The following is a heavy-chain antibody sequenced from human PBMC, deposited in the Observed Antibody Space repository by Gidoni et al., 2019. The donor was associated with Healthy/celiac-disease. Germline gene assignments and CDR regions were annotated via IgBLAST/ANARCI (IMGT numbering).Heavy chain of an antibody. D-gene: IGHD3-3*01. CDR3: AREHAYYDFWSGYYGGGSFDY. CDR2: IYSGGST. V-gene: IGHV3-66*02. J-gene: IGHJ4*02. CDR1: GSPVSSTN. Sequence: EVQLVESGGGLVQPGGSLGLSGAASGSPVSSTNSTGVRQAPGKGLEWVSVIYSGGSTYYADSVKGRFTISRDNSKNTLYLQMNSLRAEDTAVYYCAREHAYYDFWSGYYGGGSFDYWGQGTLVTVSS.